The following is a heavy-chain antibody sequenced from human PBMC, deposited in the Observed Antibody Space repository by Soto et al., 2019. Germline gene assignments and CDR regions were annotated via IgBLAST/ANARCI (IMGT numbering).Heavy chain of an antibody. J-gene: IGHJ4*02. CDR3: AKGRGGSGSLTPRVDF. Sequence: EVQLLESGGGLVQPGGSLRLSCAASGFTFNNYAMTWVRQAPGKGLEWVSAISGGGDTTSYADSVKVRFTVSRDGSKNTLYLQMSSLRAEDTALYYCAKGRGGSGSLTPRVDFWGKGTLVTVSS. D-gene: IGHD3-10*01. CDR1: GFTFNNYA. V-gene: IGHV3-23*01. CDR2: ISGGGDTT.